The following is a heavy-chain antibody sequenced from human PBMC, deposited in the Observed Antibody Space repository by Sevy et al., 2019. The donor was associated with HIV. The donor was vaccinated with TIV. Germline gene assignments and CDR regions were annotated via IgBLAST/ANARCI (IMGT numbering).Heavy chain of an antibody. CDR1: GFTFSSYS. CDR3: AFERLSSDVAEYFQN. V-gene: IGHV3-30-3*01. Sequence: GGSLRLSCATSGFTFSSYSMDWVRQAPGMGLEWVATISYDGINKHYADSVKGRFTISRDNFKNSLSLQMNSLRAEDTAVYFCAFERLSSDVAEYFQNWGQGTLVTVSS. D-gene: IGHD1-1*01. CDR2: ISYDGINK. J-gene: IGHJ1*01.